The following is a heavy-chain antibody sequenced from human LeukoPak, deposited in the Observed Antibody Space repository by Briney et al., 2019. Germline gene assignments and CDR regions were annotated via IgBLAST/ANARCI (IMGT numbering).Heavy chain of an antibody. CDR2: IYYSGST. V-gene: IGHV4-31*03. CDR1: GGSISSGGYS. Sequence: PSQTLSLTCTVSGGSISSGGYSWSWIRQHPGKGLEWIGYIYYSGSTYYNPSLKSRVTISVDTSKNQFSLKLSSVTAADTAVYYCARGIVVVPAALRYFDYWGQGTLVTVSS. D-gene: IGHD2-2*01. CDR3: ARGIVVVPAALRYFDY. J-gene: IGHJ4*02.